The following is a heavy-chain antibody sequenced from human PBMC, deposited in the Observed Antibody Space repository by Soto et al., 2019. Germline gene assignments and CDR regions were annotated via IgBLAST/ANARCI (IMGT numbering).Heavy chain of an antibody. CDR1: GDSVSSNNAA. V-gene: IGHV6-1*01. CDR3: AGGTYYFDY. CDR2: TYYRSKWYN. Sequence: PSQTLSLTCDISGDSVSSNNAAWSWIRQSPSRGLEWLGRTYYRSKWYNEYAVFVKSRIIINPDTSKNQFSLQLNSVTPEDTAVYYCAGGTYYFDYCGQGTLVTVSS. D-gene: IGHD1-26*01. J-gene: IGHJ4*02.